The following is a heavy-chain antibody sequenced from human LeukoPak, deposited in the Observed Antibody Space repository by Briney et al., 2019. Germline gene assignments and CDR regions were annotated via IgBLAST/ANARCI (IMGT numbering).Heavy chain of an antibody. Sequence: ASVKVSCKASGGTFSSYVISWVRQAPGQGLEWMGGIIPIFGTANYAQKFQGRVTITADESTSTAYMELSSLRSEDTAVYYCATRRYYYGSGSSPPFDYWGQGTLVTVSS. D-gene: IGHD3-10*01. CDR3: ATRRYYYGSGSSPPFDY. CDR1: GGTFSSYV. CDR2: IIPIFGTA. V-gene: IGHV1-69*13. J-gene: IGHJ4*02.